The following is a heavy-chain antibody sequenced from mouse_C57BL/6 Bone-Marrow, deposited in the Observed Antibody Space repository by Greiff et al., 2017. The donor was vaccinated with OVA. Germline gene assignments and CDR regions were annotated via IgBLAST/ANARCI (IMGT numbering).Heavy chain of an antibody. CDR3: STAYGKDFSDY. CDR2: INPSSGYT. CDR1: GYTFTSYW. D-gene: IGHD1-1*01. J-gene: IGHJ2*01. V-gene: IGHV1-7*01. Sequence: VQLQQSGAELAKPGASVKLSCKASGYTFTSYWMHWVKQRPGQGLEWIGHINPSSGYTKYNQKFKDKATLTADKSSSTAYMQLSSLTYEDSAVYYCSTAYGKDFSDYWGQGTTLTVSS.